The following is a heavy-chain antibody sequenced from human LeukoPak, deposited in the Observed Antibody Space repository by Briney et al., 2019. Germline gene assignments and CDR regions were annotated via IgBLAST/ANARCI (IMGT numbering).Heavy chain of an antibody. CDR2: ICSNGYST. D-gene: IGHD3-16*01. CDR3: AREATTKTGRVYYFDY. V-gene: IGHV3-64*01. CDR1: GFTFGIYA. Sequence: GGSLRLSCEASGFTFGIYAMHWVRQAPGKGLEYISGICSNGYSTYYANSVKGRFTISRDNSKNTLYLQMGSLRDEDMAVFYCAREATTKTGRVYYFDYWGQGTLVTVSS. J-gene: IGHJ4*02.